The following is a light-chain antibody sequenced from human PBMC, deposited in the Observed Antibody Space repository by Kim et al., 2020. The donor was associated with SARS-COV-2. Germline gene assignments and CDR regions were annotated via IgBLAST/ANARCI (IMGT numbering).Light chain of an antibody. Sequence: DIVMTQSPDSLAVSLGERATINCKSSQSVLYSSNNKNYLDWYQQKPGQPPKLLIYWASTRESGVPDRFSGSGSGTDFTLTISSLQAEDVEVYYCQQYYSSPLTFGPGTKVDIK. CDR2: WAS. V-gene: IGKV4-1*01. CDR1: QSVLYSSNNKNY. CDR3: QQYYSSPLT. J-gene: IGKJ3*01.